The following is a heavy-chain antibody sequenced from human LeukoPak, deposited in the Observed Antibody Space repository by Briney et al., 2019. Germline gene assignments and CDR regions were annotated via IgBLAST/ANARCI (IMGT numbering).Heavy chain of an antibody. D-gene: IGHD4-17*01. V-gene: IGHV3-7*03. Sequence: GGSLRLSCAASGFVFSSYWMTWVRQAPGKGLEWVASINEGGSRRYYVDSVEGRFTISRDNAQKSLYLEMDSLRADDTAVYYCARAVTSTEGYWGRGTLVTVSS. CDR3: ARAVTSTEGY. CDR1: GFVFSSYW. J-gene: IGHJ4*02. CDR2: INEGGSRR.